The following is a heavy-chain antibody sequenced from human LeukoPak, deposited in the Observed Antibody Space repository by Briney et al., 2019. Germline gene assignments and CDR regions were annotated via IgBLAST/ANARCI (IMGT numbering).Heavy chain of an antibody. D-gene: IGHD6-19*01. Sequence: ASVKVSCKASGYTFTSYGISWVRQAPGQGLEWMGWISAYNGNTNYAQKLQGRVTMTTDTSTSTAYMELRSLRSDDTAVYYCARDLGGYSSGWGHSDYWGQGTLVTVSS. V-gene: IGHV1-18*01. CDR2: ISAYNGNT. J-gene: IGHJ4*02. CDR3: ARDLGGYSSGWGHSDY. CDR1: GYTFTSYG.